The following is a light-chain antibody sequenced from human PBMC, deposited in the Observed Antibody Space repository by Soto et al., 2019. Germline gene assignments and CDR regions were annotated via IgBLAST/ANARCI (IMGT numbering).Light chain of an antibody. CDR2: GAS. CDR1: QSVSSSS. V-gene: IGKV3D-7*01. Sequence: EIVLTQSPATLSLSPGERATLSCRASQSVSSSSLAWYQQKPGQPPRLLIYGASSRATGIPDRFSGSGSGTDFTLTISSLQPEDFATYHCLQDYNYPLTFGGGTKVDI. CDR3: LQDYNYPLT. J-gene: IGKJ4*01.